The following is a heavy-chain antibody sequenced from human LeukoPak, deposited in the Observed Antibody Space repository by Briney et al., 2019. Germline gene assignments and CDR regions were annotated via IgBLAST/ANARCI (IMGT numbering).Heavy chain of an antibody. CDR3: AKVQLERRGYFDY. J-gene: IGHJ4*02. D-gene: IGHD1-1*01. V-gene: IGHV3-21*01. Sequence: SVKGRFTISRDNAKNSLYLQMNSLRAEDTAVYYCAKVQLERRGYFDYWGQGTLVTVSS.